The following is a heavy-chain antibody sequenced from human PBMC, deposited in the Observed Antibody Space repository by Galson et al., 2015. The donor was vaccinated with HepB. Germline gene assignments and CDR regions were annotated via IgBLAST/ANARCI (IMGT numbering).Heavy chain of an antibody. D-gene: IGHD2-2*01. CDR3: ARQYRGGDIVVVPAAISGDDAFDI. CDR2: IIPIFGTA. CDR1: GGTFSSYA. V-gene: IGHV1-69*13. Sequence: SVKVSCKASGGTFSSYAISWVRQAPGQGLEWMGGIIPIFGTANYAQKFQGRVTITADESTSTAYMELSSLRSEDTAVYYCARQYRGGDIVVVPAAISGDDAFDIWGQGTMVTVSS. J-gene: IGHJ3*02.